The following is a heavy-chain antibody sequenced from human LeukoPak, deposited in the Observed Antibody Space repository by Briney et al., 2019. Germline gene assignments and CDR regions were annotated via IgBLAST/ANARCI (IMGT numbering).Heavy chain of an antibody. CDR3: AGDRGWYARNFYYYGMDV. J-gene: IGHJ6*02. CDR2: INAYNGNT. CDR1: GYTYTSYG. Sequence: GSVNVSCKASGYTYTSYGISWVRQAPGQGLEWMGWINAYNGNTNYAQKLQGRVTMTTDTSTSTDYMELRSLRSDDTAVYYCAGDRGWYARNFYYYGMDVWGQGTTVTVSS. D-gene: IGHD6-19*01. V-gene: IGHV1-18*01.